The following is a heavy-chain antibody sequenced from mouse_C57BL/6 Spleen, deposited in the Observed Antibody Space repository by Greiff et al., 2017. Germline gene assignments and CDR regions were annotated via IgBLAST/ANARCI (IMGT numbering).Heavy chain of an antibody. J-gene: IGHJ3*01. CDR2: IDPSASAT. V-gene: IGHV1-52*01. D-gene: IGHD1-1*01. Sequence: QVQLQQPGAELVRPGSSVKLSCKASGYTFTSYWMPWVKQRPIQGLEWIGNIDPSASATHYTQTFKDKATLTGDKSSSTDYMQRSSLTSEDSAVYYCAREEDYGSIYVRFAYGGQGTLVTVSA. CDR1: GYTFTSYW. CDR3: AREEDYGSIYVRFAY.